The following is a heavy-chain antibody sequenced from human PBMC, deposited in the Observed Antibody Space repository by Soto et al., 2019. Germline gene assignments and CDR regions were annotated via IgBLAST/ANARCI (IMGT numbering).Heavy chain of an antibody. V-gene: IGHV1-2*04. Sequence: GASVKVSCKASGYTFTGYYMHWVRQAPGQGLEWMGWINPNSGGTNYAQKFQGWVTMTRDTSISTAYMELSRLRSDDTAVYYCARVSVDPSVRYFDYWGQGTLVTVSS. J-gene: IGHJ4*02. CDR3: ARVSVDPSVRYFDY. CDR2: INPNSGGT. D-gene: IGHD5-12*01. CDR1: GYTFTGYY.